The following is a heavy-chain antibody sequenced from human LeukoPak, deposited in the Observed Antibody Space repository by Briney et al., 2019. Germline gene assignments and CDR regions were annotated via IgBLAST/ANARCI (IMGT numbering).Heavy chain of an antibody. D-gene: IGHD2-2*01. J-gene: IGHJ3*01. Sequence: SETLSLTCTVSGGSISSGSYYWSWIRQPAGKGLEWIGRIYTSGSTNYNPSLKSRVTISVDTSKNQFSLKLSSVTAADTAVYYCARVVPAAARIFDLWGQGTMVTVSS. CDR1: GGSISSGSYY. CDR3: ARVVPAAARIFDL. CDR2: IYTSGST. V-gene: IGHV4-61*02.